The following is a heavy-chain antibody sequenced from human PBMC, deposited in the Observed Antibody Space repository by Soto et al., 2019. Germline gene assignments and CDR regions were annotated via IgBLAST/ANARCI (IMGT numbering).Heavy chain of an antibody. D-gene: IGHD1-26*01. V-gene: IGHV1-8*01. CDR2: MEPSTGRT. J-gene: IGHJ4*02. Sequence: QVQLVQSGAEVREPGASVKVSCKASGYSFTSLDINWVRQTAGQGLEWMGWMEPSTGRTGYAQKFQGRVTMTRDTSINTAYMELTTLTXXXXXXXXCARGVSAGVDYWGQGTLVIVXS. CDR3: ARGVSAGVDY. CDR1: GYSFTSLD.